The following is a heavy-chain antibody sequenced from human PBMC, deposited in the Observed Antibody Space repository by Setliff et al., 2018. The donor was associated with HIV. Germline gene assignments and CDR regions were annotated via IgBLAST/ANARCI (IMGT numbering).Heavy chain of an antibody. J-gene: IGHJ5*02. CDR1: GGSISSGSYY. D-gene: IGHD3-22*01. Sequence: SETLSLTCTVSGGSISSGSYYWSWIRQPAGKGLEWIGHIYTSGSTNYSPSLKSRVTISVDTSKNQFSLKLSSVTAADAAVYYCASRVYYYDSSGYLREEGFDPWGQGTLVTVSS. CDR3: ASRVYYYDSSGYLREEGFDP. CDR2: IYTSGST. V-gene: IGHV4-61*09.